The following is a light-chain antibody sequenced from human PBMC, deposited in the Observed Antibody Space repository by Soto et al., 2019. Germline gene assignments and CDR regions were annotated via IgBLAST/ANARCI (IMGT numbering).Light chain of an antibody. Sequence: QSALTQPASVSGSPGQSITISCPGTRRDVGPYDYVSWYQQRPGEAPKLMIYEVTYRPSGVSSRFSGSKSGDTASLTISGLQAEDEADYYCNSYSNSSTLYVFGTGTKVTVL. CDR3: NSYSNSSTLYV. CDR1: RRDVGPYDY. V-gene: IGLV2-14*01. CDR2: EVT. J-gene: IGLJ1*01.